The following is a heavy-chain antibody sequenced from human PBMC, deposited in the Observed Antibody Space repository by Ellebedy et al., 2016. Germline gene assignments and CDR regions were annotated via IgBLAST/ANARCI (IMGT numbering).Heavy chain of an antibody. CDR3: ARDGSEWSRDL. Sequence: GGSLRLXXAASGFIFNIAGMTWVRQAPGKGLEWVATIVFSGTATYYSDSVKGRFIISRDNAKNSLFLQMNSLRVEDTAVYYCARDGSEWSRDLWGQGTLVTVSS. D-gene: IGHD3-3*01. V-gene: IGHV3-21*01. CDR2: IVFSGTAT. CDR1: GFIFNIAG. J-gene: IGHJ5*02.